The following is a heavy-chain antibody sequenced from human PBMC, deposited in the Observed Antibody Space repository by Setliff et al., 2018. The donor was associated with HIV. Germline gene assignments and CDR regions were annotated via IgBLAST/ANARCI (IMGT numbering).Heavy chain of an antibody. J-gene: IGHJ6*03. CDR2: IIPILGVA. D-gene: IGHD3-3*01. CDR1: RSTFNSHT. V-gene: IGHV1-69*02. CDR3: VRGVQSPPHYSFYYMDV. Sequence: SVKVSCKASRSTFNSHTINWVRQAPGQGLDWMGRIIPILGVANYAQRFQGKVTITADKSTSTAYMELTSLRFDDTAMYYCVRGVQSPPHYSFYYMDVWGEGTMVTVSS.